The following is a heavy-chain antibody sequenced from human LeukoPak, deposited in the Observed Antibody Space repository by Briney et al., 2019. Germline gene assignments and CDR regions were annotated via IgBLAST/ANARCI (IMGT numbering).Heavy chain of an antibody. V-gene: IGHV1-69*06. CDR2: IIPIFGTA. CDR1: GGTFSSYA. J-gene: IGHJ6*04. CDR3: ARDQEWFGELSDYYYGMDV. D-gene: IGHD3-10*01. Sequence: SVKVSCKASGGTFSSYAISWVRQAPGQVLEWMGGIIPIFGTANYAQKFQGRVTITADKSTSTAYMELSSLRSEDTAVYYCARDQEWFGELSDYYYGMDVWGKGTTVTVSS.